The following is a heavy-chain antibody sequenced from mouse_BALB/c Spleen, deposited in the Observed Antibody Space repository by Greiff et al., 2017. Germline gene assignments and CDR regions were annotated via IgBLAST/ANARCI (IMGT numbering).Heavy chain of an antibody. CDR1: GFSLTSYG. J-gene: IGHJ4*01. CDR2: IWAGGST. V-gene: IGHV2-9*02. D-gene: IGHD2-3*01. Sequence: VQLQESGPGLVAPSQSLSITCTVSGFSLTSYGVHWVRQPPGKGLEWLGVIWAGGSTNYNSALMSRLSISKDNSKSQVFLKMNSLQTYDTAMYYCARYRDCYYIPLCSIDYWGKRTTDTVP. CDR3: ARYRDCYYIPLCSIDY.